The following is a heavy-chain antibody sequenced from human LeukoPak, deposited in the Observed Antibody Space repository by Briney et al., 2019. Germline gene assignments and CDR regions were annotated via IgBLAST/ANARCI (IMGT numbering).Heavy chain of an antibody. CDR1: GGSISSYY. J-gene: IGHJ4*02. D-gene: IGHD4-17*01. CDR3: ARFPIYGDSHFDY. Sequence: SETLSLTCTVSGGSISSYYWSWIRQPPGKGLEWIGYIYYSGSTNYSPSLKSRVTISVDTSKNQFSLKLSSVTAADTAVYYCARFPIYGDSHFDYWGQGTLVTVSS. CDR2: IYYSGST. V-gene: IGHV4-59*01.